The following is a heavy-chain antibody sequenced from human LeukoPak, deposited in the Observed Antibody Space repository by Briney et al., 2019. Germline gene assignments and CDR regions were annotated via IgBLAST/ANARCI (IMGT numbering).Heavy chain of an antibody. CDR2: IHFSGTT. CDR1: GDSISSSGYY. D-gene: IGHD3-10*01. CDR3: ARFRGVVSSSLLDF. Sequence: PSETLSLTCTVSGDSISSSGYYWGWIRQPPGKGLEWIGIIHFSGTTYYNPSLKSRVTISVDTSKNQFSLKLTSVTAADTAVYYCARFRGVVSSSLLDFWGQGTLVTASS. V-gene: IGHV4-39*01. J-gene: IGHJ4*02.